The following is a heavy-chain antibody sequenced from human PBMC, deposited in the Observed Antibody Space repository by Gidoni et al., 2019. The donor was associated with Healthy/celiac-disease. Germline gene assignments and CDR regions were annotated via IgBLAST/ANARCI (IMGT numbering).Heavy chain of an antibody. CDR3: ARDLDYGDSQARDY. J-gene: IGHJ4*02. V-gene: IGHV1-18*01. CDR2: ISAYNGNT. CDR1: GYTFTSYG. D-gene: IGHD4-17*01. Sequence: QVQLVQSGAEVKKPGASVKVSCKAAGYTFTSYGISWVRQAPGQGLEWMGWISAYNGNTNYAQELQGRVTMTSVTSTSTAYMELRSLSSDDTAVYYCARDLDYGDSQARDYWGQGTLVTVSS.